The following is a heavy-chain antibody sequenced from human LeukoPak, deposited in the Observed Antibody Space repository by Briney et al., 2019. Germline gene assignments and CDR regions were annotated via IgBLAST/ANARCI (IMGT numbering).Heavy chain of an antibody. D-gene: IGHD3-3*01. J-gene: IGHJ3*02. CDR2: IKQDGSEK. V-gene: IGHV3-7*01. CDR3: AKTIFGVTHAFDI. Sequence: GGSLRLSCAASGFTFSNCYMTWVRQAPGKGLEWVANIKQDGSEKYYVDSVKGRFTISRDNAKNSLYLQMNSLRAEDTAVYYCAKTIFGVTHAFDIWGQGTMVTVSS. CDR1: GFTFSNCY.